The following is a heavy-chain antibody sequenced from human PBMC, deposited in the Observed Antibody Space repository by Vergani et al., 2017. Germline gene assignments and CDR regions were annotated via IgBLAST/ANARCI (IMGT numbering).Heavy chain of an antibody. V-gene: IGHV4-59*01. CDR3: ARSAAIIGYYYYYYMDV. Sequence: QVQLQESGPGLVKPSETLSLTCTVSGGSISSYYWSWIRQPPGKGLEWIGYIYYSGSTNYNPSLKRRVTISVDTSKNQFSLKLSSVTAADTAVYYCARSAAIIGYYYYYYMDVWGKGTTVTVSS. J-gene: IGHJ6*03. CDR1: GGSISSYY. D-gene: IGHD3-9*01. CDR2: IYYSGST.